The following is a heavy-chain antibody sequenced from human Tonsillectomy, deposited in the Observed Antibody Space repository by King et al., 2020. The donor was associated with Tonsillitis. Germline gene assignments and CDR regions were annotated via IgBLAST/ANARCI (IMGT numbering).Heavy chain of an antibody. Sequence: QLQESGPGLVKPSETLSLTCTVSGGSISSSGYYWGWIRQPPGMGLEWIGTIYYSGSTYYNPSLKSRVTISVDTSKKQFSLKLSSVTAAETAVFYCARSPARIAAAGTFPHDAFDIWGQGTIVTVSS. D-gene: IGHD6-13*01. CDR2: IYYSGST. CDR1: GGSISSSGYY. V-gene: IGHV4-39*07. J-gene: IGHJ3*02. CDR3: ARSPARIAAAGTFPHDAFDI.